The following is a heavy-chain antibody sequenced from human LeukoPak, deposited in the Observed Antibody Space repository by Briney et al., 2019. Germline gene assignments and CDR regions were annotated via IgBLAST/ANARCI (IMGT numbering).Heavy chain of an antibody. D-gene: IGHD2-2*01. J-gene: IGHJ5*01. CDR2: ISSSGSTI. Sequence: GGSLRLSCAASGFTFSDYYMSWIRQAPGKGLEWVSYISSSGSTIYYADSVKGRFTISRDNAKNSLYLQMNSLRAEDTAVYYCARDGCSSTSCYLPGAFDSWGQGTLVTVSS. CDR3: ARDGCSSTSCYLPGAFDS. CDR1: GFTFSDYY. V-gene: IGHV3-11*01.